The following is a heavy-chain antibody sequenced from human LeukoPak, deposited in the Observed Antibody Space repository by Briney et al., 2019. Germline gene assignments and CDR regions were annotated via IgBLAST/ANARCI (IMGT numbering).Heavy chain of an antibody. CDR3: ARGPVSTHGMDV. Sequence: ASVKVSCKASGYTFTNYDINWARQAPGQGLEWMGRRNPNSGRTGFAQKFQGRLTMTADTSISTAYMELSSLTSDDTAVYYCARGPVSTHGMDVWGQGTTVTVSS. D-gene: IGHD6-13*01. J-gene: IGHJ6*02. CDR2: RNPNSGRT. V-gene: IGHV1-8*01. CDR1: GYTFTNYD.